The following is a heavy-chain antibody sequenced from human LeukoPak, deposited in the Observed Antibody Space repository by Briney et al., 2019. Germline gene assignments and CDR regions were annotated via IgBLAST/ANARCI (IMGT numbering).Heavy chain of an antibody. CDR1: GFTFSSYA. D-gene: IGHD1-7*01. V-gene: IGHV3-23*01. J-gene: IGHJ4*02. CDR2: ISGGGGST. Sequence: PGRSLRLSCAASGFTFSSYAMSWVRQAPGKGLEWVSAISGGGGSTHYADSVKGRFTVSRDYAKNTLFLQMNNLRTEDTALYFCATARNFRFEYWGQGSLVIVSA. CDR3: ATARNFRFEY.